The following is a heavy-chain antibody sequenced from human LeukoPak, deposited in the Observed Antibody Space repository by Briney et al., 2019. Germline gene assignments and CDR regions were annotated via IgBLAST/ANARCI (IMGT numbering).Heavy chain of an antibody. J-gene: IGHJ4*02. CDR2: FNWNGGRT. Sequence: RGSLRLSCAASGFTFDDYGMSWVRQVPGKGLEWVSGFNWNGGRTGEADSVKGRFTISRDNAKKSLYVQMNSLRAEDTALYYCAREYYGSGSYYNVGYWGQGTLVTVSA. D-gene: IGHD3-10*01. CDR1: GFTFDDYG. CDR3: AREYYGSGSYYNVGY. V-gene: IGHV3-20*04.